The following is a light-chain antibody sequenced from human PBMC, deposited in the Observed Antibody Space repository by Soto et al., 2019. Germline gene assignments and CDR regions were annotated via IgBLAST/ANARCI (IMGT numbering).Light chain of an antibody. V-gene: IGLV2-14*01. CDR1: SNDVGAYNY. J-gene: IGLJ2*01. CDR3: YSYTATNTWL. CDR2: EVT. Sequence: QSALTQPASMSGSPGQSITISCAGTSNDVGAYNYVSWYQHHPGQAPKLMIYEVTNRPSGVSPRFSGSKSGNTASLIISGLQAEDEADYYCYSYTATNTWLFGGGTKVTVL.